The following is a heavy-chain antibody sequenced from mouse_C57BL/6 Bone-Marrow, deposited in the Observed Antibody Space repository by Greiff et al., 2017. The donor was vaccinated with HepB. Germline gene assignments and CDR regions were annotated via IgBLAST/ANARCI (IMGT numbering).Heavy chain of an antibody. Sequence: QVQLQQSGPGLVQPSQSLSITCTAPGFPLTTYGVHWVPQSPGKGLEWLGVIWSGGSTDYNAAFISRLSISKDNSKSQVFFKMNSLQADDTAIYYCARRRKNYYGSSLYYAMDYWGQGTSVTVSS. CDR3: ARRRKNYYGSSLYYAMDY. CDR2: IWSGGST. D-gene: IGHD1-1*01. V-gene: IGHV2-2*01. J-gene: IGHJ4*01. CDR1: GFPLTTYG.